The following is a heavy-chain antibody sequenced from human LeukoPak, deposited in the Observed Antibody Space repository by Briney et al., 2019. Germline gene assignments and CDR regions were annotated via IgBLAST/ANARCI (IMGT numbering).Heavy chain of an antibody. V-gene: IGHV3-23*01. CDR3: VIMDTGAWRRGFDA. J-gene: IGHJ5*02. CDR1: GFTFSTYA. D-gene: IGHD2-8*02. CDR2: ISGSGDST. Sequence: GGSLRLSCAASGFTFSTYAMSWIRQTPGKGLEWVSAISGSGDSTYHADSVKGRFTISRDNSKNTLFQQMNSLRADDTAIYYCVIMDTGAWRRGFDAWGQGALVTVCS.